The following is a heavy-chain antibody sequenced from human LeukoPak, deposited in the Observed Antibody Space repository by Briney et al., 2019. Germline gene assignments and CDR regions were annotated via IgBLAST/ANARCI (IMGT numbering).Heavy chain of an antibody. J-gene: IGHJ5*02. D-gene: IGHD1-7*01. CDR3: ARDSITGTTNP. V-gene: IGHV4-39*07. CDR2: IYYSGST. Sequence: PSETLSLTCTVSGGSISSSSYYWGWIRQPPGKGLEWIGSIYYSGSTYYNPSLKSRVTISVDTSKNQFSLKLSSVTAADTAVYYCARDSITGTTNPWGQGTLVTVSS. CDR1: GGSISSSSYY.